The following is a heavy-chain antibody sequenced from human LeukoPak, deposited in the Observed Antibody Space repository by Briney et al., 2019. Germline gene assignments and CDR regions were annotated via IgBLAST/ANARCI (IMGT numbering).Heavy chain of an antibody. CDR3: ARGAYNSGGTLEI. V-gene: IGHV3-21*01. CDR2: ISTSGNYI. J-gene: IGHJ4*02. Sequence: GGSLRLSCAVSGFTFSSYSMNWVRQAPGKGLEWVSYISTSGNYIYYSDSVKGRFTISRDNAKNSLYLQMHSLRADDTAVYYCARGAYNSGGTLEIWGQGTLVTVSS. CDR1: GFTFSSYS. D-gene: IGHD3-22*01.